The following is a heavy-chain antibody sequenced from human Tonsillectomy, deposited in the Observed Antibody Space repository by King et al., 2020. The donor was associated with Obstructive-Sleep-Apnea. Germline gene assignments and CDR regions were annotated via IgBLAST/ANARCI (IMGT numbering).Heavy chain of an antibody. D-gene: IGHD3-10*01. V-gene: IGHV4-34*01. CDR1: GGSFSGYY. J-gene: IGHJ5*02. CDR3: ARGGLLWFGELPTIGSPGFDP. Sequence: VQLQQWGAGLLKPSETLSLTCAVYGGSFSGYYWSWIRQPPGKGLEWIGEINHSGSTNYNPSLKSRVTISLDTSKNQFSLKLTSVTAADTAVYYCARGGLLWFGELPTIGSPGFDPWGRGTLVTVSS. CDR2: INHSGST.